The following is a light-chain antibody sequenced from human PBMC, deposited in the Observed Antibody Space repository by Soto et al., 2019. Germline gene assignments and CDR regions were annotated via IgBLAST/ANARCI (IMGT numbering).Light chain of an antibody. CDR2: SNT. J-gene: IGLJ1*01. V-gene: IGLV1-44*01. CDR3: ASWDDSLNGYV. Sequence: QSVLTQPPSASGTPGQRVTTSCSGSSSDIGGNTVTWYQQLPGTAPKLLIYSNTQRPSGVPDRFSGSKSGTSASLAISGLQSEDEADYYCASWDDSLNGYVFGTGTKVTVL. CDR1: SSDIGGNT.